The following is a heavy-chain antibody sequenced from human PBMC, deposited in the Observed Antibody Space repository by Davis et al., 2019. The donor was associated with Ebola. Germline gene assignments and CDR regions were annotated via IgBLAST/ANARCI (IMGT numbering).Heavy chain of an antibody. CDR2: ISSSGSTI. CDR3: AREASITMVRGVLYYYYGMDV. D-gene: IGHD3-10*01. V-gene: IGHV3-11*01. J-gene: IGHJ6*04. Sequence: GGSLRLSCAASGFTFSDYYMSWIRQAPGKGLEWVSYISSSGSTIYYADSVKGRFTISRDNAKNSLYLQMNSLRAEDTAVYYCAREASITMVRGVLYYYYGMDVWGKGTTVTVSS. CDR1: GFTFSDYY.